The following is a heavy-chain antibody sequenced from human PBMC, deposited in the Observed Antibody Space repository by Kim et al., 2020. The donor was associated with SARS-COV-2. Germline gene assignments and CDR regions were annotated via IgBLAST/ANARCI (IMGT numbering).Heavy chain of an antibody. V-gene: IGHV1-18*01. CDR2: VSAYNGKT. CDR1: CYTFTSYY. D-gene: IGHD6-19*01. CDR3: ARSLYYIGSSGFDY. Sequence: ASVKVSCKASCYTFTSYYISWVRQAPGQGLEWMGWVSAYNGKTSYAQNLRGRVTMTTETSTSTAYMELKNLRSDDTAVYYCARSLYYIGSSGFDYWGQGTLVTVSS. J-gene: IGHJ4*02.